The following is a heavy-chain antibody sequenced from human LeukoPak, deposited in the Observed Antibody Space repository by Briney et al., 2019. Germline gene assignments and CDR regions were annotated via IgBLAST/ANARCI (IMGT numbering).Heavy chain of an antibody. CDR2: FYYSGST. V-gene: IGHV4-39*01. CDR1: GGSISSSSYC. D-gene: IGHD3/OR15-3a*01. Sequence: SETLSLTCTVSGGSISSSSYCWGWLRPPQGQGLEWIGIFYYSGSTYYNPSLRSRVTISVDTSKSQFSLKLSSVTAADTAVYYCARPGGLVEYFQHGREGTLVTVPS. CDR3: ARPGGLVEYFQH. J-gene: IGHJ1*01.